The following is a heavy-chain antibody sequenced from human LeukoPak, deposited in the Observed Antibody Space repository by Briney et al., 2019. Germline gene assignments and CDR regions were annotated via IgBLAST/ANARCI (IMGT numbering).Heavy chain of an antibody. Sequence: ASVKVSCKASGGTFSSYAISWVRQAPGQGLEWMGGLIPIFVTANYAQKFQGRVTITADESTSTAYMELSSLRSEDTAVYYCARDLAVVVPAAISPTPSYYYYMDVWGKGTTVTVSS. D-gene: IGHD2-2*01. CDR3: ARDLAVVVPAAISPTPSYYYYMDV. V-gene: IGHV1-69*13. J-gene: IGHJ6*03. CDR2: LIPIFVTA. CDR1: GGTFSSYA.